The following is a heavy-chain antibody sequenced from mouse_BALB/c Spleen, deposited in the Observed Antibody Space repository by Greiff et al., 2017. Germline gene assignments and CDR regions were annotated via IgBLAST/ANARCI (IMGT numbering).Heavy chain of an antibody. Sequence: EVQLVESGPGLVKPSQSLSLTCTVTGYSITSDYAWNWIRQFPGNKLEWMGYISYSGSTSYNPSLKSRISITRDTSKNQFFLQLNSVTTEDTATYYCARTTEDAMDYWGQGTSVTVSS. CDR2: ISYSGST. V-gene: IGHV3-2*02. CDR1: GYSITSDYA. CDR3: ARTTEDAMDY. J-gene: IGHJ4*01. D-gene: IGHD1-1*01.